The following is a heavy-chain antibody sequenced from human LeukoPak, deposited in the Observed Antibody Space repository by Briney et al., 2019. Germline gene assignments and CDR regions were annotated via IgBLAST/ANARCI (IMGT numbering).Heavy chain of an antibody. Sequence: QSGGSLRLSCAASGFTFSSYEMNWVRQAPGKGLEWVSYISSSGSTIYYADSVKGRFTISRDNAKNSLYLQMNSLRAEDTALYYCAKDGWDSSSYRRYYYYYMDVWGKGTTVTVSS. J-gene: IGHJ6*03. D-gene: IGHD6-6*01. CDR2: ISSSGSTI. V-gene: IGHV3-48*03. CDR3: AKDGWDSSSYRRYYYYYMDV. CDR1: GFTFSSYE.